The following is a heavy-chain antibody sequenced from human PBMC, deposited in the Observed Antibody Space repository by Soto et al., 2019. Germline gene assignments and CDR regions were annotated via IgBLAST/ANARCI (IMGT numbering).Heavy chain of an antibody. V-gene: IGHV3-23*01. J-gene: IGHJ3*02. CDR2: ISGSGGST. Sequence: GRPLTLSCGASGFSFSSYAMNQDRQAPGKGLEWVSAISGSGGSTYYADSVKGRFTISRDNSKNTLYLQMNSLRAEDTAVYYCAKDQEYYYDSSGYMDIWGQGTMVTVSS. CDR3: AKDQEYYYDSSGYMDI. D-gene: IGHD3-22*01. CDR1: GFSFSSYA.